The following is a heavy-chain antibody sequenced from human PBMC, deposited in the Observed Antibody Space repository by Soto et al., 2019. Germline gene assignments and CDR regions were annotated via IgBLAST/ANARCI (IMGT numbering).Heavy chain of an antibody. V-gene: IGHV1-69*01. J-gene: IGHJ6*02. D-gene: IGHD3-3*01. CDR3: AREYYDFWSGYYYYYGMVV. CDR1: GGTFSSYA. Sequence: QVQLVQSGAEVKKPGSSVKVSCKASGGTFSSYAISWVRQAPGQGLEWMGGIIPIFGTANYAQKFQGRVTITADESTSTAYMELSSLRSEDTAVYYCAREYYDFWSGYYYYYGMVVWGQGTTVTVSS. CDR2: IIPIFGTA.